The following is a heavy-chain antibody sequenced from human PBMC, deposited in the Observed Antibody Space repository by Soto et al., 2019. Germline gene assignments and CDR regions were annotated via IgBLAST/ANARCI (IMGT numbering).Heavy chain of an antibody. CDR3: ASVSHHYDGNGLDY. J-gene: IGHJ4*02. CDR2: IDPSDSFT. V-gene: IGHV5-10-1*01. Sequence: GESLKISCKTSGYSFTTYWLSWVRQMPGKGLEWMGKIDPSDSFTNYNPSFQGRVRISVDKSINTAYLQWTSLKASDTAIYFCASVSHHYDGNGLDYWGQGTQVTVSS. D-gene: IGHD3-22*01. CDR1: GYSFTTYW.